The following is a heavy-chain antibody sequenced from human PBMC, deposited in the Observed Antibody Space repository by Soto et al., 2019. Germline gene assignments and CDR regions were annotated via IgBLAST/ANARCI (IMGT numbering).Heavy chain of an antibody. CDR3: ARDLAKGGGSAGFDY. J-gene: IGHJ4*02. CDR2: INPKSGGT. Sequence: GASVKVSCKASGYTFTVYYMHRVRQAPGQGLEWMGWINPKSGGTMYPQKFQGRVTMTWDTSISTAYMALTRLRSDDTAVYYCARDLAKGGGSAGFDYWGQGTLVTVSS. CDR1: GYTFTVYY. D-gene: IGHD1-26*01. V-gene: IGHV1-2*02.